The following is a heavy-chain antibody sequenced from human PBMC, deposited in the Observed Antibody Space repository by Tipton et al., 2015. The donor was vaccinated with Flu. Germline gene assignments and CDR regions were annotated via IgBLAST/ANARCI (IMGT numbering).Heavy chain of an antibody. CDR3: ARVSPGVESWFDP. CDR1: GASISSGGYS. V-gene: IGHV4-30-2*01. CDR2: IYHSGTT. Sequence: TLSLTCSVSGASISSGGYSWSWIRQPPGKGLEWVGYIYHSGTTYYNPSLKSRVIISGDRSKNQFSLKLISVTAADTAVYYCARVSPGVESWFDPWGQGTLVTVSS. J-gene: IGHJ5*02. D-gene: IGHD3-3*01.